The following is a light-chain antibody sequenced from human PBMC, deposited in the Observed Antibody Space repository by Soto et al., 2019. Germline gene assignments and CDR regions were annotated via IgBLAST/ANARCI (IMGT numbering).Light chain of an antibody. V-gene: IGLV1-40*01. CDR3: QSYDSSLSVV. Sequence: QSVLTQPPSVSGAPGQRVTISCTGSSSNIGAGYDVHWYQQLPGTAPKLLSYGNSNRPSGVPDRFSGSKSGTSASLAITGLQAEDDADYYCQSYDSSLSVVFGGGTKLTVL. CDR2: GNS. CDR1: SSNIGAGYD. J-gene: IGLJ2*01.